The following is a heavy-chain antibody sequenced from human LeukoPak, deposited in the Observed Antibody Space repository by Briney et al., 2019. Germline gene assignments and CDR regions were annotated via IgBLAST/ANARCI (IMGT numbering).Heavy chain of an antibody. CDR2: IIPICGTA. Sequence: SVKVSCKASGGTFSSYALIWVRQAPGQGLEWMGGIIPICGTANYAQKFLDRVTITTDDSTNTAYMELRSLSSEDTAVYYCARADYYDSSDYPNPGPNFDYWGQGTLVTVSS. V-gene: IGHV1-69*05. D-gene: IGHD3-22*01. CDR3: ARADYYDSSDYPNPGPNFDY. CDR1: GGTFSSYA. J-gene: IGHJ4*02.